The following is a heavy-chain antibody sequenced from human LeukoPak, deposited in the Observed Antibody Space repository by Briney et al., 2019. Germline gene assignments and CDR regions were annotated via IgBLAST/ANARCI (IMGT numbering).Heavy chain of an antibody. Sequence: GASVKVSRKASGYTFTSYGLSWVRQAPGQGLEWMGWISAYNGNTNYAQKLQGRVTMTTDTSTSTAYMELRRLRSDDTAVYYCARGGVSSGWYGSYFDYWGQGTLVTVSS. D-gene: IGHD6-19*01. J-gene: IGHJ4*02. CDR2: ISAYNGNT. CDR1: GYTFTSYG. CDR3: ARGGVSSGWYGSYFDY. V-gene: IGHV1-18*01.